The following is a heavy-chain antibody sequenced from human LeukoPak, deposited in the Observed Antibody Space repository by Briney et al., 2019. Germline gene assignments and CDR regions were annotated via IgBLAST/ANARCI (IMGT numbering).Heavy chain of an antibody. D-gene: IGHD5-12*01. V-gene: IGHV1-46*01. CDR1: GYAFTSYY. Sequence: ASVKVSCKASGYAFTSYYMHWVRQAPGQGLEWMGIINPSGGSTSYAQKFQGRVTMTRDTSTSTVYMELSSLRSEDTAVYYCARDSGYDLRVLDYYGMDVWGQGTTVTVSS. J-gene: IGHJ6*02. CDR3: ARDSGYDLRVLDYYGMDV. CDR2: INPSGGST.